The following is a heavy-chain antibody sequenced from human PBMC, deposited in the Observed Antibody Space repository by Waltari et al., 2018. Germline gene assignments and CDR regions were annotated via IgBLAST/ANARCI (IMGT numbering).Heavy chain of an antibody. Sequence: EVQLVESGGGLVKPGGPLRLSCAASGFNFFDTWMTWVRQAPGKGLEWVGRIKRSADGGAAEYAPPVNGRFIISRDDSTSTLYLQMNSLKSEDTAVYYCITDPANAYVRWFDPWGQGTLVTVSS. J-gene: IGHJ5*02. V-gene: IGHV3-15*01. CDR1: GFNFFDTW. D-gene: IGHD2-2*01. CDR3: ITDPANAYVRWFDP. CDR2: IKRSADGGAA.